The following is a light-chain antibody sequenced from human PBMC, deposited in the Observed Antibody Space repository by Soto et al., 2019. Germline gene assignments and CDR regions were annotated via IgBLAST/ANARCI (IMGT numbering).Light chain of an antibody. CDR1: QGIGTY. V-gene: IGKV1-9*01. J-gene: IGKJ4*01. CDR3: QQVNSHPLT. CDR2: AAS. Sequence: DIQLTQSSSFLSASVGDRVTITCRASQGIGTYVAWYQQKPGTAPNLLFYAASTLQSGVPSRFSGSGSGTEFTLTISSLQPEDFATYYCQQVNSHPLTFGGGTKV.